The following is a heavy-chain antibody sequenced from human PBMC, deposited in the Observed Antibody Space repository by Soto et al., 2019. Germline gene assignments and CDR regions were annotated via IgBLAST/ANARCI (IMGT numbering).Heavy chain of an antibody. CDR2: IYLSDSDT. D-gene: IGHD4-4*01. CDR3: ATTFDYNGYFDP. Sequence: GESLKISCKTSGYSLTTYWFALVRQMPGKGLEWMGIIYLSDSDTIYSPSAQGHFTISADKSIKTAYLQWSSLKASDTALYYCATTFDYNGYFDPWGQGTQVTVSS. CDR1: GYSLTTYW. J-gene: IGHJ5*02. V-gene: IGHV5-51*01.